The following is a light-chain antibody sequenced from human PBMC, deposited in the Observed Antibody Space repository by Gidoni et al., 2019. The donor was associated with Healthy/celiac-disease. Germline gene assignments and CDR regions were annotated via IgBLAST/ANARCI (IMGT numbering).Light chain of an antibody. Sequence: SSLTHPASVSGSPCQSITISCTGTSSDVGGYNYVSWYQQHPGKAPKLMIYEVSNRPSGVSNRFSGSKSGNTASLTISGLQAEDEADYYCSSYTSSSTVVFGGGTKLTVL. J-gene: IGLJ2*01. CDR2: EVS. V-gene: IGLV2-14*01. CDR1: SSDVGGYNY. CDR3: SSYTSSSTVV.